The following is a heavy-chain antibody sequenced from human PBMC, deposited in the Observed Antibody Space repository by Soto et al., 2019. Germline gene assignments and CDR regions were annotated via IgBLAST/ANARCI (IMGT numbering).Heavy chain of an antibody. J-gene: IGHJ4*02. Sequence: QVQLQESGPGLVKPSETLSLTCTVSGGSISSYYWSWIRQPPGKGLEWIGYIYYSGSTNYNPSLKSRVTISVDTSKNQFSLKLSSVTAADTAVYYCARGEDIVVVPAATQFDYWGRGTLVTVSS. CDR3: ARGEDIVVVPAATQFDY. V-gene: IGHV4-59*01. CDR1: GGSISSYY. CDR2: IYYSGST. D-gene: IGHD2-2*01.